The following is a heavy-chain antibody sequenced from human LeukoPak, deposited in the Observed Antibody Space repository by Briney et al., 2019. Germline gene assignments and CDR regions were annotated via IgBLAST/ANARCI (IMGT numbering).Heavy chain of an antibody. CDR1: GGSFSGDY. Sequence: SGTLSLTCAVYGGSFSGDYWSGGRQPPGKGLEWSGEINHRGSTNYNPSLKSRVTISVDTSKNKFSLKLSSVTAADTAVYYSARVDDSSAYYKNWLDTWGQGTLVTVSS. CDR2: INHRGST. V-gene: IGHV4-34*01. J-gene: IGHJ5*02. D-gene: IGHD3-22*01. CDR3: ARVDDSSAYYKNWLDT.